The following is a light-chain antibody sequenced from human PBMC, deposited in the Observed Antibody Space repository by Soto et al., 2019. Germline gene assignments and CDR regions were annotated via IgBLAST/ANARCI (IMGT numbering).Light chain of an antibody. CDR2: AAS. V-gene: IGKV1-12*01. J-gene: IGKJ4*01. CDR1: QAISRW. CDR3: QQANSFPLS. Sequence: DIQMTQSPSSVSASVGDRVTLPCRARQAISRWLGWYQQKAGKAPKLLIHAASRLHSGLSSRLSGSGSGAASTLTISSLQPEDSGTNYWQQANSFPLSFGGGTKVYIK.